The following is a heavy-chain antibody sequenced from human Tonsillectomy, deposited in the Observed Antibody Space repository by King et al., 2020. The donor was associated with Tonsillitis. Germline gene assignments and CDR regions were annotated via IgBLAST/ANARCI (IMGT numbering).Heavy chain of an antibody. J-gene: IGHJ4*02. V-gene: IGHV3-49*03. CDR1: GFTFGDFG. CDR3: TRDSEAVAGITLDY. D-gene: IGHD6-19*01. Sequence: VQLVESGGGLVQPGRSLRLSWRASGFTFGDFGMSWFRQAPGKGLEWVGFIRSKVYGGTTEYAASVKGRFTISRDDSKSIAYLQMNSLKTEDTAVYFCTRDSEAVAGITLDYWGQGTLVTVSS. CDR2: IRSKVYGGTT.